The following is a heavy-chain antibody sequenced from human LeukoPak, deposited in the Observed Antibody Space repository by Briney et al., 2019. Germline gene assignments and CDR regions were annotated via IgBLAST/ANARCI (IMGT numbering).Heavy chain of an antibody. CDR3: ARVPPLGYCSSTSRYAFADWFDP. Sequence: ASVKVSCKASGYTFTSYGISWVRQAPGQGLEWMGWISAYNGNTNYAQKLQGRVTMTTDTSTSTAYMELRSLRSDDTAVYYYARVPPLGYCSSTSRYAFADWFDPWGQGTLVTVSS. D-gene: IGHD2-2*01. V-gene: IGHV1-18*01. J-gene: IGHJ5*02. CDR1: GYTFTSYG. CDR2: ISAYNGNT.